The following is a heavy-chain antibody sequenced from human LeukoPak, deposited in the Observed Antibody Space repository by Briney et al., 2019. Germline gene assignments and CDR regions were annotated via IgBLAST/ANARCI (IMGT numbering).Heavy chain of an antibody. CDR2: IYYSGST. V-gene: IGHV4-59*01. CDR3: ARGGGSCAFDY. D-gene: IGHD2-15*01. Sequence: SGTLTLTCTASGGSISSYYWSWIRQPPGKGLEWIGRIYYSGSTNYNPSPASRVTISVDTSRNQLSLKLSSVTAADTAVYYCARGGGSCAFDYWGQGTLVTV. CDR1: GGSISSYY. J-gene: IGHJ4*02.